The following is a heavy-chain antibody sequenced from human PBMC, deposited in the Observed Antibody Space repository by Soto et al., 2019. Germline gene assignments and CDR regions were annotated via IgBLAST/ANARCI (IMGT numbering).Heavy chain of an antibody. CDR2: IYYSGST. Sequence: QVQLQESGPGLVKPSQTLSLTCTVSGGSISSGGYYWSWIRQHPGKGLEWIGYIYYSGSTYYNPSLKSRITISVDTSKNQCSRKLSSVTAADTAVYYCARGSSVVVPAAENWGQGTLVTVSS. CDR1: GGSISSGGYY. D-gene: IGHD2-2*01. V-gene: IGHV4-31*03. CDR3: ARGSSVVVPAAEN. J-gene: IGHJ4*02.